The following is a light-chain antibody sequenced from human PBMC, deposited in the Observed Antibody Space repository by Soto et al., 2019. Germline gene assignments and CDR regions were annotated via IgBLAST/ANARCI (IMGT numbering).Light chain of an antibody. Sequence: QSALTQPASVSGSPGQSITISCTGTSSDVGVYDFVSWYQQHPGKAPKLMIYDVSNRPAGVSNRFSGYKSGNTASLTISGLQAEDEADYYCSSYTTSTTRVFGGGTKVTVL. V-gene: IGLV2-14*03. CDR3: SSYTTSTTRV. J-gene: IGLJ3*02. CDR2: DVS. CDR1: SSDVGVYDF.